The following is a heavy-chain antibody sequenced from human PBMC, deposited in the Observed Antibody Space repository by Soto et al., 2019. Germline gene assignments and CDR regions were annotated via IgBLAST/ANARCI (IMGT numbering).Heavy chain of an antibody. CDR3: ARDRPPASRGRANWFDP. Sequence: QVQLVQSGAEVKKPGSSVKVSCKASGGTFSSYAISWVRQAPGQGLEWMGGIIPIFGTANYAQKFQGRVTITADESTSTNYMEPSSLRFEDTAVYYCARDRPPASRGRANWFDPWGQGTLVTVSS. CDR2: IIPIFGTA. D-gene: IGHD3-10*01. V-gene: IGHV1-69*01. J-gene: IGHJ5*02. CDR1: GGTFSSYA.